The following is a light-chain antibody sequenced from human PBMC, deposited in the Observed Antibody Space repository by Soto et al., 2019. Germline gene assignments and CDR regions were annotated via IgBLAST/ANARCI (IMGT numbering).Light chain of an antibody. CDR1: QSVSSY. J-gene: IGKJ1*01. Sequence: EILMTQSPATLSVSPGERVTLSCRASQSVSSYLAWYQQKPGQPPRLLIYGASTRATGIPARFSGSGSGTEFTLTISRLGPEDIAVYYCQQYDGPPWTFGQGTKVDIK. CDR2: GAS. V-gene: IGKV3-15*01. CDR3: QQYDGPPWT.